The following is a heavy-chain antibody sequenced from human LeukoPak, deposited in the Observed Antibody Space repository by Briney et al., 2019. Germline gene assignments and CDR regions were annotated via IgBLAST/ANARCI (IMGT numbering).Heavy chain of an antibody. J-gene: IGHJ3*02. V-gene: IGHV4-4*07. D-gene: IGHD3-3*01. CDR1: GDSINSYF. CDR2: IYTSGST. Sequence: PSETLSLTCTVSGDSINSYFWSWIRQPAGKGLEWIGRIYTSGSTNYNPSLKSRVTMSVDTSKNQFSLKLSSVTAADTAVYYCARAKSHVLRFLEWSDAFDIWGQGTMVTVSS. CDR3: ARAKSHVLRFLEWSDAFDI.